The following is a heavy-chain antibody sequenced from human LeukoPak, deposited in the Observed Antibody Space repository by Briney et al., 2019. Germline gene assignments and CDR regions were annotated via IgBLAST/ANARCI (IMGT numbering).Heavy chain of an antibody. CDR2: INHSGST. CDR3: ARSVRDYHYFDY. V-gene: IGHV4-34*01. J-gene: IGHJ4*02. D-gene: IGHD3-16*01. CDR1: GGSFSGYY. Sequence: HSETLSLTCAVYGGSFSGYYWSWIRQPPGKGLEWIGEINHSGSTNYNPSLKSRVTISVDTSKNQFSLKLSSVTAADTAVYYCARSVRDYHYFDYWGQGTLVTVSS.